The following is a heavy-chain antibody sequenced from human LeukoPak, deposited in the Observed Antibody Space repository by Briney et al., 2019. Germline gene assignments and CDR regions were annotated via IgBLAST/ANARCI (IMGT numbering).Heavy chain of an antibody. J-gene: IGHJ4*02. D-gene: IGHD3-3*01. V-gene: IGHV3-64*04. CDR1: GFTFSSYA. Sequence: PGGSLRLSCSASGFTFSSYAMHWVRQAPGKGLEYVSAISSNGGSTYYADSVKGRFTISRDNSKNSLYLQMNSLRAEDTAVYYCARGVPYDSWSGPHYSDYWGQGTLVTVSS. CDR3: ARGVPYDSWSGPHYSDY. CDR2: ISSNGGST.